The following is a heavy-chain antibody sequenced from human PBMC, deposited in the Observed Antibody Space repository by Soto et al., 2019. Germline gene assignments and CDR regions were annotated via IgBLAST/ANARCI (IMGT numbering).Heavy chain of an antibody. Sequence: QVQLVQSGAEVKRPGASVKISCRASGYTFVDYALHWVRQAPGQGLEWVGWMNPNTGNIKYSHNFEDRVSITRDRATSTAYMELRGLRSGATAVYFCTREAIVAENWFDPWGQGTLVTVSS. V-gene: IGHV1-3*01. CDR1: GYTFVDYA. CDR2: MNPNTGNI. CDR3: TREAIVAENWFDP. J-gene: IGHJ5*02. D-gene: IGHD2-21*01.